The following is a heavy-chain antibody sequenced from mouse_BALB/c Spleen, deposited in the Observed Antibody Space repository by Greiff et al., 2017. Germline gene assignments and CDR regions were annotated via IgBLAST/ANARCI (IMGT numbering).Heavy chain of an antibody. J-gene: IGHJ4*01. CDR3: ASTSAYYSLDY. CDR1: GYTFTGYA. D-gene: IGHD6-1*01. V-gene: IGHV1S137*01. Sequence: VQLQQSGAELVRPGVSVKISCKASGYTFTGYAIHWVKQSHAKSLEWIGVISPYYGYASYNQKFKGKATMTVDKSSSTAYMELSRLTSEESAIYYCASTSAYYSLDYWGQGTTVTVSS. CDR2: ISPYYGYA.